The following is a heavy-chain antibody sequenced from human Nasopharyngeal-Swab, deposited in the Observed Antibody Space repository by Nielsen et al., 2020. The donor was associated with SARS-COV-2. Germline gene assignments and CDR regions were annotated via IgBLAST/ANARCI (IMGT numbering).Heavy chain of an antibody. Sequence: WVRQAPGQGLEWMGWMNPNSDNTGYAQKFQGRVTMTRNTSISTAYMELSSLRSEDTAVYYCARGSITIFGVVIQGWFDPWGQGTLVTVSS. CDR2: MNPNSDNT. D-gene: IGHD3-3*01. CDR3: ARGSITIFGVVIQGWFDP. V-gene: IGHV1-8*01. J-gene: IGHJ5*02.